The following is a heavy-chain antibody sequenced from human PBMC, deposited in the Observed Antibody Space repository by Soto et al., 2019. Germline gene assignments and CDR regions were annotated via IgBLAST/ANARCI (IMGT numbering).Heavy chain of an antibody. Sequence: GASVKVSCKASGYTFTGYYMHWVRQAPGQGLEWMGWINPNSGGTNYAQKFQGWVTMTRDTSISTAYMELSRLRSDDTAVYYCARDVRAYCGGDCYSGASYYYYGMDVWGQGTTVTV. CDR3: ARDVRAYCGGDCYSGASYYYYGMDV. J-gene: IGHJ6*02. D-gene: IGHD2-21*02. CDR2: INPNSGGT. CDR1: GYTFTGYY. V-gene: IGHV1-2*04.